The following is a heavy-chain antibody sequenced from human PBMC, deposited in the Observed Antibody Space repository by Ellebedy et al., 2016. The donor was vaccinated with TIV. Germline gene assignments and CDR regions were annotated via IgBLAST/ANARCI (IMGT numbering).Heavy chain of an antibody. CDR3: AREGDGHNSPPDY. D-gene: IGHD5-24*01. CDR1: GDSIISSGYS. Sequence: MPSETLSLTCTVSGDSIISSGYSWSCIRQHQGKGLVWIGCIYYTGTTHYNPSLKSRINMSVDTSNNQFSLKLTSVTAADTAVYDCAREGDGHNSPPDYWGLGTLVTVSS. V-gene: IGHV4-31*03. J-gene: IGHJ4*02. CDR2: IYYTGTT.